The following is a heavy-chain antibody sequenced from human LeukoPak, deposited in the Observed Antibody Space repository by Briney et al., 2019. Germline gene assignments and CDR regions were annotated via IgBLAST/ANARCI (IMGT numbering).Heavy chain of an antibody. CDR3: AHRRGYIYGYEAFDH. Sequence: NVSGPTLVKPTETLTLTCSFSGFSLKSGGEAVGWVRQPPGRALEVLSLVYWDNDYRYSPSLRDRLNIIKDTSKNQVVLTMINMDPVDTGTYFCAHRRGYIYGYEAFDHWGQG. J-gene: IGHJ4*02. CDR1: GFSLKSGGEA. CDR2: VYWDNDY. V-gene: IGHV2-5*02. D-gene: IGHD5-18*01.